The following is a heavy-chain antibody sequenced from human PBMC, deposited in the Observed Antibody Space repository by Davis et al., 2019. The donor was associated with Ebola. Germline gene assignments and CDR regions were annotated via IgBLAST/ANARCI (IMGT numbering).Heavy chain of an antibody. CDR3: ARVRAADRYYYYYYMDV. CDR2: IIPIFGTA. J-gene: IGHJ6*03. D-gene: IGHD6-13*01. V-gene: IGHV1-69*13. Sequence: SVKVSCKASGGTFSSYAISWVRQAPGQGLEWMGGIIPIFGTANYAQKFQGRVTITADESTSTAYMELSSLRSEDTAVYYCARVRAADRYYYYYYMDVWGKGTTVTVSS. CDR1: GGTFSSYA.